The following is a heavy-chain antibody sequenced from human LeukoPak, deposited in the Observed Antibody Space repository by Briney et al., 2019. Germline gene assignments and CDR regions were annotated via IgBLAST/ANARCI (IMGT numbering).Heavy chain of an antibody. V-gene: IGHV1-18*03. Sequence: ASVKVSCKASGYTFTSYGISWVRQAPGQGVEWMGWISAYNGNTNYAQKLQGRVTMTTDTSTSTAYMELRSLRSDDMAVYYCARDTGATPAYYYYYMDVWGKGTTVTVSS. D-gene: IGHD1-26*01. J-gene: IGHJ6*03. CDR3: ARDTGATPAYYYYYMDV. CDR2: ISAYNGNT. CDR1: GYTFTSYG.